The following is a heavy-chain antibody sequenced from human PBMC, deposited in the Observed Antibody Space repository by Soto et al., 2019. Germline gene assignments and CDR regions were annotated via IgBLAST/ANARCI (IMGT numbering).Heavy chain of an antibody. D-gene: IGHD3-16*01. CDR3: AKVRVMDYHHGMDV. CDR2: ISWNSGSI. V-gene: IGHV3-9*01. CDR1: GFTFDDYD. Sequence: EVQLVESGRGLVQPGRSLRLSCAASGFTFDDYDMHWVRQAPGKGLEWVSGISWNSGSIGYADSVKGRFTTTRDNAKNSLYLQMNSLRTEDTALYYCAKVRVMDYHHGMDVWGQGTTVTVSS. J-gene: IGHJ6*02.